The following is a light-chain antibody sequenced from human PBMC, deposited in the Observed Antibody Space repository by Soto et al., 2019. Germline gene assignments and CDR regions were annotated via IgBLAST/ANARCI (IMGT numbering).Light chain of an antibody. CDR3: QDYSPYSWT. V-gene: IGKV1-5*01. CDR1: QSISSY. Sequence: DIQVTQTPSSLSASVGDRVTITCRASQSISSYLNWYQQKPGKAPNLLIYDASSLESGVPSRFSGSGSGTEFTLTISSLQPDDFATYYCQDYSPYSWTFGQGTKVDIK. J-gene: IGKJ1*01. CDR2: DAS.